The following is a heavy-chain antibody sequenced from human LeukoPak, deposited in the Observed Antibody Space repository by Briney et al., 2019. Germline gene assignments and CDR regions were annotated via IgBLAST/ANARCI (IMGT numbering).Heavy chain of an antibody. Sequence: PGGSLRLXCAASGFTFSSYAMSWVRQAPGKGLEWVSAISGSGGSTYYADSVKGRFTISRDNSKNTLYLQMNSLRAEDTAVYYCANFWVVVPSGHDAFDIWGQGTMVTVSS. CDR1: GFTFSSYA. V-gene: IGHV3-23*01. CDR3: ANFWVVVPSGHDAFDI. J-gene: IGHJ3*02. CDR2: ISGSGGST. D-gene: IGHD2-15*01.